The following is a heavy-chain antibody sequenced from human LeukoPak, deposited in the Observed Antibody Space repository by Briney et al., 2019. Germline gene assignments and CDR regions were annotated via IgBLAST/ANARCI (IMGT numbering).Heavy chain of an antibody. Sequence: PGGSLRLSCAASGITSDDNTTHWVRQTPGRGLEWVSFITWKSHRTHYADSVKGRFTVSRDNSKDSMYLEMNSLKTEDTGLYHCASEVGYRSLGYLGQGTLVTVSS. CDR1: GITSDDNT. D-gene: IGHD3-3*01. V-gene: IGHV3-43*01. CDR3: ASEVGYRSLGY. J-gene: IGHJ4*02. CDR2: ITWKSHRT.